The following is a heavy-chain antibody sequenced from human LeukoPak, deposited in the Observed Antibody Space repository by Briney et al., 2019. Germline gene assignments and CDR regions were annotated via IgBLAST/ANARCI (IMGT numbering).Heavy chain of an antibody. D-gene: IGHD6-19*01. Sequence: ASVKVSCKASGYTFTSYDINWVRQATGQGLEWMGWMNPNSGNTGYAQKFQGRVTMTRNTSISTAYTELSSLRSEDTAVYYCARGWYSSGWSFDYWGQGTLVTVSS. V-gene: IGHV1-8*01. CDR1: GYTFTSYD. J-gene: IGHJ4*02. CDR3: ARGWYSSGWSFDY. CDR2: MNPNSGNT.